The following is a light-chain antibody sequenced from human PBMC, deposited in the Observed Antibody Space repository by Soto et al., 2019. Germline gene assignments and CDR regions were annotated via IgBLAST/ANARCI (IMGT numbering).Light chain of an antibody. Sequence: DIVMTQSPDSLAVSLGERATINCKSSQSVLYSSNNKNYLAWYQQKPGQPPKLLIYWASTRESGVPDRFSGSGSGTDFALTISSLQAEDGAVYYCQQYYRGTFGQGTKVEIK. CDR1: QSVLYSSNNKNY. CDR3: QQYYRGT. V-gene: IGKV4-1*01. CDR2: WAS. J-gene: IGKJ1*01.